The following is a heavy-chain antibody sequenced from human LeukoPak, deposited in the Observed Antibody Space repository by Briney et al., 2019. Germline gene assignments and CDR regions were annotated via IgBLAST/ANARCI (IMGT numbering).Heavy chain of an antibody. CDR2: ISYVGSDK. V-gene: IGHV3-30*18. D-gene: IGHD5-24*01. J-gene: IGHJ4*02. Sequence: PGRPLRLSCAASGFIFSRYGMHWVREAPGKGLEWVAVISYVGSDKYYTDSVRGRFTISRDNSKTTLYLQMNSLRTEDTAVFYCAKGGEMGTIRGYFDYLGQGTLVTVSS. CDR1: GFIFSRYG. CDR3: AKGGEMGTIRGYFDY.